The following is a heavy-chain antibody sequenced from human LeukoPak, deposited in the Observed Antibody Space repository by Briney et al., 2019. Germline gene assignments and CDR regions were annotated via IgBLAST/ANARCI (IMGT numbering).Heavy chain of an antibody. J-gene: IGHJ4*02. V-gene: IGHV4-30-2*01. CDR1: GGSISSGGYY. D-gene: IGHD2-2*01. Sequence: PSETLSLTCTVSGGSISSGGYYWSWIRQPPGKGLEWIGYIYHSGSTYYNPSLKSRVTISVDRSKNQFSLKLSSVTAADTAVYYCAREAGSGVVPAAKGGGRFDYWGQGTLVTVSS. CDR2: IYHSGST. CDR3: AREAGSGVVPAAKGGGRFDY.